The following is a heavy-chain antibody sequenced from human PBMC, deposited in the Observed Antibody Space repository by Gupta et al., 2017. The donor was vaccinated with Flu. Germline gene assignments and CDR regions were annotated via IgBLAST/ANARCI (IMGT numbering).Heavy chain of an antibody. D-gene: IGHD3-9*01. CDR1: GYAFSAYF. Sequence: QAQLVQSGAEVKKPGASVKVSCTSSGYAFSAYFLHWVRQAPGQGLEWMGWINPNRGGAHAAQTFEGRVNMTRDMAANMAYMELTRLTSDDTAVYYCAKGATGNDAFDVWGRGTMVTVSS. CDR2: INPNRGGA. V-gene: IGHV1-2*02. J-gene: IGHJ3*01. CDR3: AKGATGNDAFDV.